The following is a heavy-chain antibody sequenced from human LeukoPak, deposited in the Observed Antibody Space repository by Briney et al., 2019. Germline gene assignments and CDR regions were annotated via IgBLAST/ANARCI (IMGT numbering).Heavy chain of an antibody. CDR1: GYTFTNFG. J-gene: IGHJ4*02. CDR3: ARVGVYGDYVHFDY. V-gene: IGHV7-4-1*02. D-gene: IGHD4-17*01. CDR2: INTNTGNP. Sequence: ASVRVSCKTSGYTFTNFGIGWVRQAPGQGLEWMGWINTNTGNPTYAQGFTGRFVFSLDTSVSTAYLQISSLKAEDTAVYYCARVGVYGDYVHFDYWGQGTLVTVSS.